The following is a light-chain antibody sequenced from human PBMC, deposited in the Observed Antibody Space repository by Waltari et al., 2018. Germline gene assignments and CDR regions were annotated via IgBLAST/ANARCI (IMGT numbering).Light chain of an antibody. Sequence: QSVLTQPPSASGTPGQTVTIPCSGSNSNIGSTPVSWYQQLPGSAPKLLIYSNDRRPSGVPDRFSGSKSGTSASLAITGLQSEDEADYHCAAWDVRLNAVVFGGGTKLTVL. CDR1: NSNIGSTP. CDR2: SND. CDR3: AAWDVRLNAVV. J-gene: IGLJ2*01. V-gene: IGLV1-44*01.